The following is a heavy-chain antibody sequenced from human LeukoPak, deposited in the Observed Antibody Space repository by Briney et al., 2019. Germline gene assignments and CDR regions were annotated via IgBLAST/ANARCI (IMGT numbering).Heavy chain of an antibody. V-gene: IGHV4-61*01. D-gene: IGHD3-10*01. CDR1: GCSVSSNSYY. J-gene: IGHJ5*02. CDR3: ARDFNYYGSGSFWFDP. Sequence: SETLSLTCTVSGCSVSSNSYYWIWIPQPPGKGLEWIGYNHYSENNNYNPSLKSRVTISIDTSKNQFSLKLSSVTAGDTAVYCCARDFNYYGSGSFWFDPRGQGTLVTVSS. CDR2: NHYSENN.